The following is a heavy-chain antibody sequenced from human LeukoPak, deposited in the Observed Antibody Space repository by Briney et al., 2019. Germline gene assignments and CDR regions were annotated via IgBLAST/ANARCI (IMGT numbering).Heavy chain of an antibody. Sequence: GGSLRLSCAASGCTFSNNWMTWVRQAPGKGLEWVASVKKDASEKYYVDSVKGRFTISRDNAKNSLYLQMSSLRVEDTAVYYCARAKGIAVAGSEYWGQGTLVTVSS. V-gene: IGHV3-7*01. J-gene: IGHJ4*02. D-gene: IGHD6-19*01. CDR3: ARAKGIAVAGSEY. CDR2: VKKDASEK. CDR1: GCTFSNNW.